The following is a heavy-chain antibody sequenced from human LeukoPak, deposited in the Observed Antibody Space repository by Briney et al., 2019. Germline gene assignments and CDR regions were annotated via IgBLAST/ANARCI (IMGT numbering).Heavy chain of an antibody. CDR2: ISAYNGNT. CDR1: GYTFTSYG. J-gene: IGHJ3*02. D-gene: IGHD3-22*01. V-gene: IGHV1-18*01. CDR3: AGEDNSSGYRPFDI. Sequence: ASVTVSCKASGYTFTSYGISWVRQAPGQGLEWMGWISAYNGNTNYAQKLQGRVTMTRDMSMSTAYMELSRLRSVDTAVYYCAGEDNSSGYRPFDIWGQGTMVTVPS.